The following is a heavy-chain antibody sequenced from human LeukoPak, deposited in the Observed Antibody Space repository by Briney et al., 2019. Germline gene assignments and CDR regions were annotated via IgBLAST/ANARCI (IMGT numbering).Heavy chain of an antibody. Sequence: HPGGSLRLSCAASGFTFSSYGMHWVRQAPGKGLEWVAVIWYDGSNKYYADSVKGRFTISRDNSKNTLYLQMNSLRAEDTAVYYCARDGGSGSYNDYWGQGTLVTVSS. D-gene: IGHD1-26*01. V-gene: IGHV3-33*01. J-gene: IGHJ4*02. CDR1: GFTFSSYG. CDR3: ARDGGSGSYNDY. CDR2: IWYDGSNK.